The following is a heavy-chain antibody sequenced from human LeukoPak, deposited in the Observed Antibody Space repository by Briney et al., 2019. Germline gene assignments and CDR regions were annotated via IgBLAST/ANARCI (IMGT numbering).Heavy chain of an antibody. V-gene: IGHV3-7*01. D-gene: IGHD4-17*01. CDR2: IKQDGSEK. CDR1: GFTFSSYW. Sequence: GGSLRLSCAASGFTFSSYWMSWVRQAPGKGLEWVANIKQDGSEKYYVDSVKGRFTISRDNAKNSLYLQMNSLRAEDTAVYYCARDNWATVYYYYYCYMDVWGKGTTVTVSS. J-gene: IGHJ6*03. CDR3: ARDNWATVYYYYYCYMDV.